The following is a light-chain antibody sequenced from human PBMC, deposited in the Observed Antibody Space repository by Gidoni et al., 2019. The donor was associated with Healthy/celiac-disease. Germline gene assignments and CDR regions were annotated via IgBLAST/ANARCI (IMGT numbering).Light chain of an antibody. CDR2: EAS. V-gene: IGKV3-11*01. J-gene: IGKJ4*01. CDR3: QQRSNWPLT. Sequence: DIVLTQSPATLSFSPGERATLSCRASQSVSSYLAWYQQKPGQAPRLLIYEASNRATGIPARFSGSGSGTDFTLTISSLEPEDFAVYYCQQRSNWPLTFGGGTKVEIK. CDR1: QSVSSY.